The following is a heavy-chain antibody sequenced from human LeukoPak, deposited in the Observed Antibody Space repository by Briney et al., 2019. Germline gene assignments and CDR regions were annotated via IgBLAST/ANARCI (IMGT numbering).Heavy chain of an antibody. CDR2: IYYSGGT. J-gene: IGHJ4*02. CDR1: GGSISSGGYY. V-gene: IGHV4-31*03. CDR3: AGDNWNYGRGGSFD. D-gene: IGHD1-7*01. Sequence: PSQTLSLTCTVSGGSISSGGYYWSWIRQHPGKGLEWIGYIYYSGGTYYNPSLKSRVTISVDRPKNQFSLKLSSVTAADTAVYYCAGDNWNYGRGGSFDWGQGTLVTVSS.